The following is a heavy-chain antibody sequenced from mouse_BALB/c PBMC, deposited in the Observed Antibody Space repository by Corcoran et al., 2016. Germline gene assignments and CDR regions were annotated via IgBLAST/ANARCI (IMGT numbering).Heavy chain of an antibody. J-gene: IGHJ4*01. CDR2: INPYNDGT. CDR1: GYTFTSYV. CDR3: ARAYYYGSSLYAMDY. D-gene: IGHD1-1*01. V-gene: IGHV1S136*01. Sequence: EVQLQQSGPELVKPGASVKMSCKASGYTFTSYVMHWVKQKPGQGLEWIGYINPYNDGTKYNEKFKGKATLTSDKSSSTAYMELSSLTSEDSAVYYCARAYYYGSSLYAMDYWGQGTSVTVSS.